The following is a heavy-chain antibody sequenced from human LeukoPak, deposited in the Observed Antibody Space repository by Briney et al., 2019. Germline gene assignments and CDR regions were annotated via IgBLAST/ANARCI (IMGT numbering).Heavy chain of an antibody. J-gene: IGHJ6*02. CDR2: IYPADSDT. CDR3: ASLGHAGGMDV. Sequence: GESLKISCKGSGYSFATYWIAWVRQMSGKGLEWMGIIYPADSDTRYSPSFQGQVTISADKSINTAYLQWSSLKASDTAMYYRASLGHAGGMDVWGQGTTVTVSS. CDR1: GYSFATYW. V-gene: IGHV5-51*01.